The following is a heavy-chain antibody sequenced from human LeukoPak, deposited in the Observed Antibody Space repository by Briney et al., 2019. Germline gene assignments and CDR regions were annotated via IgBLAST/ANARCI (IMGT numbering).Heavy chain of an antibody. CDR1: GYTFTGYY. V-gene: IGHV1-2*02. CDR2: INPNSGGT. CDR3: ASSAEANDAFDI. Sequence: ASVKVSRKASGYTFTGYYMHWVRQAPGQGLEWMGWINPNSGGTNYAQKFQGRVTMTRDTSISTAYMELSRLRSDDTAVYYCASSAEANDAFDIWGQGTMVTVSS. J-gene: IGHJ3*02.